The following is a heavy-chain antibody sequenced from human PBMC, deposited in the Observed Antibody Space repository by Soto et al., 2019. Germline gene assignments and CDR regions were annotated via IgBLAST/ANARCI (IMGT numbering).Heavy chain of an antibody. V-gene: IGHV4-30-2*01. J-gene: IGHJ4*02. CDR1: GGSISNAAYS. CDR2: IYPSGMP. CDR3: ARERGGYGLFDS. Sequence: QLQLQESGSGLVTPSHTLSLTCTVSGGSISNAAYSWSWIRQPPGKGLEWIGYIYPSGMPFYNPSLRSRVTISIDRSNDQFSLNLQSVTAADTAVYYCARERGGYGLFDSWGQGTLVTVSS. D-gene: IGHD5-18*01.